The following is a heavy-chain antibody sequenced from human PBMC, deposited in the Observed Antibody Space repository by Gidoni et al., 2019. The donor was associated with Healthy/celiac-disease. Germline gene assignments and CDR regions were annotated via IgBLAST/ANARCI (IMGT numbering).Heavy chain of an antibody. V-gene: IGHV4-59*01. CDR3: ARGFEVVTFDY. CDR1: GGSISSYY. Sequence: QVQLQESGPGLVKPSETLSLTCTVSGGSISSYYWSWIRQPPGKGLEWIGYIYYSGSTNYNPYLKSRVTISVDTSKNQFSLKLSSVTAADTAVYYCARGFEVVTFDYWGQGTLVTVSS. D-gene: IGHD3-3*01. CDR2: IYYSGST. J-gene: IGHJ4*02.